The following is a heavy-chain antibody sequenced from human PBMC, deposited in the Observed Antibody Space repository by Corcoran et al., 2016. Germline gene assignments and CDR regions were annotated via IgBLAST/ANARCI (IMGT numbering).Heavy chain of an antibody. V-gene: IGHV1-2*02. Sequence: QVQVVQSGAEVKKPGASVKVSCKASGYSFTDYYMHWVRQAPGHGLEWMGWTNPNSGDTKYEQKFQGRVTMTRDASISTAYMELSSLRSDDTAVYYCATLGAAVSYWGQGTLVTVSS. CDR1: GYSFTDYY. CDR2: TNPNSGDT. D-gene: IGHD6-25*01. CDR3: ATLGAAVSY. J-gene: IGHJ4*02.